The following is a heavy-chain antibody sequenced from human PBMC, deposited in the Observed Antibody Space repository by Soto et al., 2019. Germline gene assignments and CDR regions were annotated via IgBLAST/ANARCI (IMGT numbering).Heavy chain of an antibody. V-gene: IGHV4-30-4*01. CDR2: IYYSAST. CDR3: ARGSRTTSGGMDV. CDR1: GGSISSPHHH. Sequence: QVQLQESGPGLVKPSQTLSLTCTVSGGSISSPHHHWTRILQSPGKILEWIGAIYYSASTYYNPALLSRLRTSVDTSKHQFSLRLTSVTAAATAVYYCARGSRTTSGGMDVWGQGTTVTVSS. J-gene: IGHJ6*02.